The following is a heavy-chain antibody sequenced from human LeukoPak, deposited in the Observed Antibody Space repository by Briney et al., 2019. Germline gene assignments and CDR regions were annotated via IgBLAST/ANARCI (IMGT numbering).Heavy chain of an antibody. CDR3: ARGGYYYYMDV. CDR2: IYHSGST. J-gene: IGHJ6*03. Sequence: SETLSLTCTVTGGSISSGGYYWSWIRQHPGKGLEWIGYIYHSGSTYYNPSLKSRVTISVDTSKNQFSLKLSSVTAADTAVYYCARGGYYYYMDVWGKGTTVTVSS. CDR1: GGSISSGGYY. V-gene: IGHV4-31*03.